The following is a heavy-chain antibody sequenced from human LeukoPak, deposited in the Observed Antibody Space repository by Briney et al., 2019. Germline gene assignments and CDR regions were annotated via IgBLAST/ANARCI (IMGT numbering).Heavy chain of an antibody. CDR2: MNPDSGNT. CDR3: VRNSDYWSGYFPF. V-gene: IGHV1-8*01. Sequence: ASVKVSCKASGYTFTDCDINWVRQAPGQGLEWMGWMNPDSGNTGYAQKFQARVSMTRDNSISTAYMELSSLRYEDTAVYYCVRNSDYWSGYFPFWGQGTLVTVSS. D-gene: IGHD3-3*01. J-gene: IGHJ4*02. CDR1: GYTFTDCD.